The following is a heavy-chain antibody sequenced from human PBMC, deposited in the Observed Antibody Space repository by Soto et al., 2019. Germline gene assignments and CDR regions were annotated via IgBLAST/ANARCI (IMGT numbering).Heavy chain of an antibody. D-gene: IGHD2-2*01. J-gene: IGHJ4*02. CDR1: GGSFSGYY. CDR3: ARGNPAAATGFDY. Sequence: SETLSLTCAVYGGSFSGYYWSWIRQPPGKGLEWIGEINHSGSTNYNPSLKSRVTISVDTSKNQFSLKLSSVTAADTAVYYCARGNPAAATGFDYWGQGTLVTVAS. CDR2: INHSGST. V-gene: IGHV4-34*01.